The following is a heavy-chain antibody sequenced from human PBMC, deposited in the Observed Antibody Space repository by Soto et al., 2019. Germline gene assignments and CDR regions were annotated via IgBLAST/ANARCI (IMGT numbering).Heavy chain of an antibody. J-gene: IGHJ4*02. CDR3: AKGRLGGNFEY. CDR2: ISGTGGST. Sequence: EVQLLDSGGGLVQPGGSLRLSCAASGFTFNNYAMNWVRQAPGKGLEWVATISGTGGSTYYADSVKGRFTISRDNSKNTPYLQMNSLRVEDTAVYYCAKGRLGGNFEYWGQGTQVTVSS. V-gene: IGHV3-23*01. CDR1: GFTFNNYA.